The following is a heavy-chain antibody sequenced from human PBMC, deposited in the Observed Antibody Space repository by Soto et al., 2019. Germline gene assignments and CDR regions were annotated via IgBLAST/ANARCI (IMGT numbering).Heavy chain of an antibody. D-gene: IGHD3-10*01. CDR2: IDPSDSYT. CDR1: GYSFTSYW. Sequence: GESLKISCKGSGYSFTSYWIGWVRQMPGKGLEWMGRIDPSDSYTNYSPSFQGHVTISADKSISTAYLQWSSLKASDTAMYYCARPSGEPYYYYGMDVWGQGTTVTVSS. V-gene: IGHV5-10-1*01. CDR3: ARPSGEPYYYYGMDV. J-gene: IGHJ6*02.